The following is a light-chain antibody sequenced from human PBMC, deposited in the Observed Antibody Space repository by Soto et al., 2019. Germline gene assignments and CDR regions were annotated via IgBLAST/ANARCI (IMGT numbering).Light chain of an antibody. CDR1: QGIGND. CDR3: LQDFHFPLS. CDR2: AAS. V-gene: IGKV1-6*02. J-gene: IGKJ4*01. Sequence: AIQMTQSPSSLSASVGDRVTITCRASQGIGNDLAWYQQKPGKAPKLLIYAASTLQSGVPSRFSGNGSGTDFTLTISSLQPGDLAAYYCLQDFHFPLSVGGGTKVEIK.